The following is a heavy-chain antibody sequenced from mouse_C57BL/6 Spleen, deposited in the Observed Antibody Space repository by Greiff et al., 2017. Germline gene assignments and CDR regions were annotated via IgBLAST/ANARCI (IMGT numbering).Heavy chain of an antibody. CDR1: GFTFSSYG. V-gene: IGHV5-6*01. J-gene: IGHJ2*01. CDR2: ISSSGSYT. Sequence: EVHLVEPGGDFVKPGGSLKLSCAASGFTFSSYGMPWVRQTPDKRLEWVATISSSGSYTNYPERVKGRFTISRDKATNTLYLQLSSLKSEDTAIYYCARPKLLRYDIDYWGQGTTLTVSS. D-gene: IGHD1-1*01. CDR3: ARPKLLRYDIDY.